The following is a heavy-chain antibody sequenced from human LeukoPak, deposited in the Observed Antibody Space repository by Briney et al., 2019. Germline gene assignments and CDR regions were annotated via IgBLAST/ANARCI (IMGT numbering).Heavy chain of an antibody. CDR1: GFTFSSYG. J-gene: IGHJ3*02. V-gene: IGHV3-23*01. CDR3: ARDTLELRSGDAFDI. Sequence: GGSLRLSCAASGFTFSSYGISWVRQAPGKGLEWVSAISGSGGSTYYADSVKGRSTISRDNSKNTLYLQMNSLRAEDTAVYYCARDTLELRSGDAFDIWGQGTMVTVSS. D-gene: IGHD1-7*01. CDR2: ISGSGGST.